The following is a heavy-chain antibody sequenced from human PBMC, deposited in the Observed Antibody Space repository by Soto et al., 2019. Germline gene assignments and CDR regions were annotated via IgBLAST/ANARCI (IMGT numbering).Heavy chain of an antibody. CDR2: INHSGST. CDR1: GGSFSGYY. D-gene: IGHD6-13*01. Sequence: SETLSLTCAVYGGSFSGYYWSWIRQPPGKGLEWIGEINHSGSTNYNPSLKSRVTISVDTSKNQSSLKLSSVTAADTAVYYCARVATAGTGGWFDPWGQGTLVTVSS. CDR3: ARVATAGTGGWFDP. J-gene: IGHJ5*02. V-gene: IGHV4-34*01.